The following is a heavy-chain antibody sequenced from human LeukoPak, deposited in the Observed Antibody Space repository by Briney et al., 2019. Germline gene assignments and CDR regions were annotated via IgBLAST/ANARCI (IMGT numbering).Heavy chain of an antibody. Sequence: GASVKVSCKASGYTFTSYGISWVRQAPGQGLEWMGGIIPIFGTANYAQKFQGRVTITADESTSTAYMELSSLRSEDTAVYYCARAPLTVGKAAAGRGSYFDYWGQGPLVPVSS. CDR1: GYTFTSYG. V-gene: IGHV1-69*13. D-gene: IGHD6-13*01. CDR2: IIPIFGTA. CDR3: ARAPLTVGKAAAGRGSYFDY. J-gene: IGHJ4*02.